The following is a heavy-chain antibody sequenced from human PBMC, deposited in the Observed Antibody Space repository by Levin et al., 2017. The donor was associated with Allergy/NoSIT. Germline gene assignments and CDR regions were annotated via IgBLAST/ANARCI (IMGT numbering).Heavy chain of an antibody. CDR2: INADNGDK. Sequence: AASVKVSCKPSGYPFADYSIHWVRQAPGQRLEWMGWINADNGDKKSSQSFQGRLTISRDTSARTVYMELGSLRSEDTAVYYCARRTEGFCSTTICSTPFDYWGQGTLVTDSS. J-gene: IGHJ4*02. CDR3: ARRTEGFCSTTICSTPFDY. V-gene: IGHV1-3*01. D-gene: IGHD2-2*01. CDR1: GYPFADYS.